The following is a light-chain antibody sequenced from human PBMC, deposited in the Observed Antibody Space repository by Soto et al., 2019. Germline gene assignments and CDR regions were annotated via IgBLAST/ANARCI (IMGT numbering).Light chain of an antibody. Sequence: QSALTQPASVSGSPGQSITISCTGTSSDVGNYNYVSWYQETPGKAPRLIIYQVTNRPSGVSNRFSGSKSGNTASLTISGLQADDEADSYCTSFSTGSSYVIFGGGTKLTVL. CDR2: QVT. V-gene: IGLV2-14*01. CDR1: SSDVGNYNY. CDR3: TSFSTGSSYVI. J-gene: IGLJ2*01.